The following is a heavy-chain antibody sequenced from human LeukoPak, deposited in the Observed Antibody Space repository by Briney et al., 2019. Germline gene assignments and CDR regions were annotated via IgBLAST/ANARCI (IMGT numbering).Heavy chain of an antibody. V-gene: IGHV3-49*04. D-gene: IGHD1-1*01. J-gene: IGHJ4*02. CDR2: IRSKAYGETA. CDR3: TRDRGAYNLYDY. Sequence: PGGSLRLSCAASGFTFSNAWMNWVRQAPGKELEWVGFIRSKAYGETADYAASVKGRFTISRDDSKAIAYLQMNSLKTEDTAVYHCTRDRGAYNLYDYWGQGTLVTVSS. CDR1: GFTFSNAW.